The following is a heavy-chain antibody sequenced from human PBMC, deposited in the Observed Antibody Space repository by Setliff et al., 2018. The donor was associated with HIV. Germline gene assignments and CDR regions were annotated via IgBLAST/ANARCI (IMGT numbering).Heavy chain of an antibody. V-gene: IGHV4-31*03. CDR2: IFHSGDT. J-gene: IGHJ4*02. CDR1: GVSVGSGDYY. CDR3: ATRPRIAARPFDY. Sequence: PLETLSLTCSVSGVSVGSGDYYWHWIRQHPEKALEWIGYIFHSGDTYYNPSLKSRISMSVDTSKNQFSPELTSLTAADTAVYYCATRPRIAARPFDYWGQGMWVTVSS. D-gene: IGHD6-6*01.